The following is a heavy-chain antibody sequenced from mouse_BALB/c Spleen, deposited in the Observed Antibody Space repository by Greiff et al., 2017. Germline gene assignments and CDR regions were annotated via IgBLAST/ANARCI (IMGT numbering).Heavy chain of an antibody. D-gene: IGHD2-10*02. J-gene: IGHJ4*01. V-gene: IGHV1-15*01. Sequence: VKLQESGAELVRPGASVTLSCKASGYTFTDYEMHWVKQTPVHGLEWIGAIDPETGGTAYNQKFKGKATLTADKASSTAYMELRSLTSEDSAVYYFTRASYGNYEGYAMDYWGQGTSVTVSS. CDR3: TRASYGNYEGYAMDY. CDR1: GYTFTDYE. CDR2: IDPETGGT.